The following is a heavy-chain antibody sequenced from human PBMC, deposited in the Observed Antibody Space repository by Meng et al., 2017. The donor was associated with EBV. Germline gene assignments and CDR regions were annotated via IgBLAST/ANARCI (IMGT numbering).Heavy chain of an antibody. CDR1: GFSLSTSGVG. Sequence: TLKESGPSLVKPTQPLTLTCTFSGFSLSTSGVGVGWIRQPPGKALEWLALIYWDDDKRYSPSLKSRLTITKDTSKNQVVLTMTNMDPVDTATYYCAHRRDEYSSSWYGWFDPWGQGTLVTVSS. CDR2: IYWDDDK. D-gene: IGHD6-13*01. J-gene: IGHJ5*02. CDR3: AHRRDEYSSSWYGWFDP. V-gene: IGHV2-5*02.